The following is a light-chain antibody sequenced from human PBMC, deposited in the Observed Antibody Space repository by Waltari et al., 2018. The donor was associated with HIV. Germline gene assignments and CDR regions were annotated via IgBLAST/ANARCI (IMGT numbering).Light chain of an antibody. CDR1: SSDVGAYDY. CDR2: DVS. Sequence: QSALTQPASVSGSPGQSITISCTGTSSDVGAYDYVSWYQQHPGKAPKLMIYDVSKRPSGVTNRFSGSKSGNTASLTIPGLQAEDEADYYCCSYAGSSTFFVFGTGTKVTVL. J-gene: IGLJ1*01. CDR3: CSYAGSSTFFV. V-gene: IGLV2-23*02.